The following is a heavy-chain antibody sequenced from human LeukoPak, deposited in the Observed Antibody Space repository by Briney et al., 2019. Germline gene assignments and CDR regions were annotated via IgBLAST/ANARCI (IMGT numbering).Heavy chain of an antibody. CDR1: GFTFSDHY. Sequence: GGSLRLSCAASGFTFSDHYMDWVRQAPGKGLEWVGRTRNKANSYTTEYAASVKGRFTISRDDSKNSLYLQMNSLRAEDTAVYYCARDTKNRMVPDYFDYWGQGTLVTVSS. CDR2: TRNKANSYTT. CDR3: ARDTKNRMVPDYFDY. J-gene: IGHJ4*02. D-gene: IGHD3-10*01. V-gene: IGHV3-72*01.